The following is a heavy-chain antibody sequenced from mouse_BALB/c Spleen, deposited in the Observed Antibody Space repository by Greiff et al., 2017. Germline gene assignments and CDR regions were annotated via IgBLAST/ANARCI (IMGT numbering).Heavy chain of an antibody. J-gene: IGHJ1*01. D-gene: IGHD1-1*01. Sequence: VQLKQSGPELVKPGASVKISCKASGYTFTDYNMHWVKQSHGKSLEWIGYIYPYNGGTGYNQKFKSKATLTVDNSSSTAYMELRSLTSEDSAVYYCARPYYYGSSYGYWYFDVWGAGTTVTVAS. CDR2: IYPYNGGT. CDR3: ARPYYYGSSYGYWYFDV. CDR1: GYTFTDYN. V-gene: IGHV1S29*02.